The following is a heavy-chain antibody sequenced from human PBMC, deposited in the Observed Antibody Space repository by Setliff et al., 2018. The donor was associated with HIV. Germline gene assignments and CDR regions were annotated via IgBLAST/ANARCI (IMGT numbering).Heavy chain of an antibody. D-gene: IGHD3-22*01. CDR1: GGTFNAHA. V-gene: IGHV1-69*10. CDR3: ARHYFDSNSYYRPPFDS. CDR2: IIPVRGLA. Sequence: SVKVSCKASGGTFNAHAFSWVRQAPGQGLEWMGGIIPVRGLANYARNFQGRVTITADTSTNTAYLEVVSLRSEDTAIYYCARHYFDSNSYYRPPFDSWGQGTPVTVSS. J-gene: IGHJ5*01.